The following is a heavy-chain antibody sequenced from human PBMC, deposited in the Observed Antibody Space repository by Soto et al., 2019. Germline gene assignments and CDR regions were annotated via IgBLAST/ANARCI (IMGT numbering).Heavy chain of an antibody. D-gene: IGHD6-6*01. V-gene: IGHV3-33*01. CDR1: GFTFSSYG. Sequence: GGSLRLSCAASGFTFSSYGMHWVRQAPGKGLEWVAVIWYDGSNKYYADSVKGRFTISRDNSKNTLYLQMNSLRAEDTAVYYCARVQTIAARLRDYYYYGMDVWGQGTTVTVSS. CDR3: ARVQTIAARLRDYYYYGMDV. CDR2: IWYDGSNK. J-gene: IGHJ6*02.